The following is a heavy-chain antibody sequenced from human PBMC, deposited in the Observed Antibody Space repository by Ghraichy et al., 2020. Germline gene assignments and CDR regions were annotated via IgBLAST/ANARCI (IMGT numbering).Heavy chain of an antibody. CDR3: ARGAIWNGGAMDV. V-gene: IGHV3-48*01. J-gene: IGHJ6*02. D-gene: IGHD1-1*01. CDR1: AFTFSTYD. Sequence: SCAASAFTFSTYDMNWVRQAPGKGLEWVSYIRGRSSTIYYAGSVKGRFTISRDDAKNSLYLQMNSLRAEDTAVYYCARGAIWNGGAMDVWGQGTTVTVSS. CDR2: IRGRSSTI.